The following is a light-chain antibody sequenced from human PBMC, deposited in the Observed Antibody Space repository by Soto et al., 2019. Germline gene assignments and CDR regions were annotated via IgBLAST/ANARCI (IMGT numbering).Light chain of an antibody. J-gene: IGLJ2*01. CDR3: SSFAGNNNLV. CDR2: EVS. V-gene: IGLV2-8*01. CDR1: SSDVGGYNY. Sequence: QSVLTQPPSAPGSPGQSVTISCTGTSSDVGGYNYVSWYQQHPGKAPKLMISEVSKRPSGVPDRFSGSKSGNTASLTVSGLQAEDEADYYCSSFAGNNNLVFGGGTKVTVL.